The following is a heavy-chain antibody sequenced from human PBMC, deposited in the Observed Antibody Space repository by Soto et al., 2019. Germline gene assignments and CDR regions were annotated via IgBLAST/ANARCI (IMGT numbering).Heavy chain of an antibody. D-gene: IGHD1-26*01. CDR3: TRDQGGSYDSWFDP. CDR2: ISSGGSYI. CDR1: IFTFRMYS. V-gene: IGHV3-21*01. J-gene: IGHJ5*02. Sequence: EVQVVESGGGRFQPGGPLRLSSIFTFRMYSMNWFRQPPGKGREWVASISSGGSYIKYAGSVKGRFTISRDNAKNSVSLQMNSLRADDTAVYFCTRDQGGSYDSWFDPWGQGTLVTVSS.